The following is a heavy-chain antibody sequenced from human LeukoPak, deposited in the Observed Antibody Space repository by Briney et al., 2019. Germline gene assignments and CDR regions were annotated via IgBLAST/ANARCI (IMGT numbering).Heavy chain of an antibody. Sequence: SETLSLTCSVSGGSINGYYWCRMRQPPGKGLEWIGNFYSSGSANYNPSLKSRVTISVETSKNQFSLKLSSVTAADTAVYYCARVFGYTYGHADYWGQGTLVTVSS. J-gene: IGHJ4*02. CDR1: GGSINGYY. CDR2: FYSSGSA. D-gene: IGHD5-18*01. CDR3: ARVFGYTYGHADY. V-gene: IGHV4-59*01.